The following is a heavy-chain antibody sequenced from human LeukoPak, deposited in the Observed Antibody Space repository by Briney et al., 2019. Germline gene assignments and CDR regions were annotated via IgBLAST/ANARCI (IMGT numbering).Heavy chain of an antibody. V-gene: IGHV4-59*01. Sequence: SETLSLTCTVSGGSNSSYYWSWIRQHPGKGLEWIGYIYYSGSTNYNPSLKSRVTISVDTSKNQFSLKLSSVTAADTAVYYCARDRPGGSSLDYWGQGTLVTVSS. CDR2: IYYSGST. D-gene: IGHD6-13*01. CDR1: GGSNSSYY. J-gene: IGHJ4*02. CDR3: ARDRPGGSSLDY.